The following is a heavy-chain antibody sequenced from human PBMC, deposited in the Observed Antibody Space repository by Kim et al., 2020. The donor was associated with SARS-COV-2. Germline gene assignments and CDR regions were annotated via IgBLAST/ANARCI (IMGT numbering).Heavy chain of an antibody. Sequence: SETLSLTCAVSGGSISSSNWWSWVRQPPGKGLEWIGEIYHSGSTNYNPSLKSRVTISVDKSKNQFSLKLSSVTAADTAVYYCARVPSHYYDSSGYQIYYFDYWGQGTLVTVSS. CDR1: GGSISSSNW. CDR3: ARVPSHYYDSSGYQIYYFDY. CDR2: IYHSGST. D-gene: IGHD3-22*01. J-gene: IGHJ4*02. V-gene: IGHV4-4*02.